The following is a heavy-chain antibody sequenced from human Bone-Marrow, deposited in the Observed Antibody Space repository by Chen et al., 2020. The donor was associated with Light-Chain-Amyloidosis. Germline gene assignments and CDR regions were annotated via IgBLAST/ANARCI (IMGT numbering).Heavy chain of an antibody. CDR1: GITFSSYA. CDR2: DSGTIIIT. V-gene: IGHV3-23*01. CDR3: ATRYCSGGSCYSPYFEY. J-gene: IGHJ4*02. Sequence: EVQLLESGGGLVQPGGSLRLSCVASGITFSSYARNWVRQAPVKGLEWVSSDSGTIIITYYTDSVKGRFTTSRDNSKNTVYLQMSSLRADDTAVYYCATRYCSGGSCYSPYFEYWGQGTLVTVSS. D-gene: IGHD2-15*01.